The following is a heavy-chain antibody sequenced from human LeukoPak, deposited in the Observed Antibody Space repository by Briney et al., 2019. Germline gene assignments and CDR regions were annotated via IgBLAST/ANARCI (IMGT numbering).Heavy chain of an antibody. J-gene: IGHJ4*02. V-gene: IGHV3-7*03. CDR2: IKQDGSEK. CDR1: GFTFSSYW. CDR3: ASRHCSGENCYAGPLDF. Sequence: PGGSLRLSCAASGFTFSSYWMSWVRQAPGKGLEWVANIKQDGSEKYYVDSVKGRFTVSSDVSKNTLYLQMNNLRGEDTAVYYCASRHCSGENCYAGPLDFWGQGIQVTVSS. D-gene: IGHD2-8*02.